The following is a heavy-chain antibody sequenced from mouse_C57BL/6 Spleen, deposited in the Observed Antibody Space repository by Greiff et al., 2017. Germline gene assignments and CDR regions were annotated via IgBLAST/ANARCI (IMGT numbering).Heavy chain of an antibody. D-gene: IGHD1-1*01. J-gene: IGHJ2*01. CDR1: GYSITSGYY. Sequence: EVKLVESGPGLVKPSQSLSLTCSVTGYSITSGYYWNWIRQFPGNKLEWMGYISYDGSNNYNPSLKNRISITRDTSKNQFFLKLNSVTTEDTATYYCARDHCYGSSYGYWGQGTTRTVSS. CDR2: ISYDGSN. V-gene: IGHV3-6*01. CDR3: ARDHCYGSSYGY.